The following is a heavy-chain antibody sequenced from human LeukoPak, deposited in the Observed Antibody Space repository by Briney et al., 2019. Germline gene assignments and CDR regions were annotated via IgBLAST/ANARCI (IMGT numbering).Heavy chain of an antibody. J-gene: IGHJ3*02. CDR2: IKSKTDGGTT. CDR3: TAYDFWSAERAFDI. D-gene: IGHD3-3*01. V-gene: IGHV3-15*01. CDR1: GFTFSNAW. Sequence: NPGGSLRLSCAASGFTFSNAWMSWVRQAPGKGLEWVGRIKSKTDGGTTDYAAPVKGRFTISRDDSKNTLYLQMNSLKTEDTAVYYCTAYDFWSAERAFDIWGQGTMVTVSS.